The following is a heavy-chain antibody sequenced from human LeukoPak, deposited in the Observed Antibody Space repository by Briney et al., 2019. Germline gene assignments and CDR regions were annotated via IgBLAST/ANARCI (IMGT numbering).Heavy chain of an antibody. V-gene: IGHV3-66*01. CDR1: GFTFSSYS. CDR2: IYSGGST. J-gene: IGHJ6*02. Sequence: GGSLRLSCAASGFTFSSYSMSWVRQAPGKGLEWVSIIYSGGSTYYADSVKGRFTISRDNSKNTLYLQMNSLRAEDTAVYYCARPSFPYYYGSGSYLIYGMDVWGQGTTVTVSS. CDR3: ARPSFPYYYGSGSYLIYGMDV. D-gene: IGHD3-10*01.